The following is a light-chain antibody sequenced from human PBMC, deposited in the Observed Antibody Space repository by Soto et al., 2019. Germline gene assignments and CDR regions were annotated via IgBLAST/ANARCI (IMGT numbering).Light chain of an antibody. CDR3: AAWDDSLNGRL. Sequence: QSVLTQPPSTSGTPGQRVSISCSGSTSNIGSNVVSWYQQLPGTAPKLLIYSDDQRPSGVPDRISGSKSGTSASLAISGLQSEDEADYYCAAWDDSLNGRLFGGGTKLTVL. CDR2: SDD. V-gene: IGLV1-44*01. J-gene: IGLJ3*02. CDR1: TSNIGSNV.